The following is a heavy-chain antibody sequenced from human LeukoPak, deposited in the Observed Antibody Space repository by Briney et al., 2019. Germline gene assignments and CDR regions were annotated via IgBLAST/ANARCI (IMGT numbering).Heavy chain of an antibody. CDR1: GFTFSDYY. Sequence: SGGSLRLSCAASGFTFSDYYMSWIRQAPGKGLEWVSYISSSGSTIYYADSVKGRFTISRDNAKNSLYLQMNILRPEDTAVYYCARRIAETGSKPYDESSFDPWGQGTLVTVSS. V-gene: IGHV3-11*01. J-gene: IGHJ5*02. CDR3: ARRIAETGSKPYDESSFDP. CDR2: ISSSGSTI. D-gene: IGHD6-13*01.